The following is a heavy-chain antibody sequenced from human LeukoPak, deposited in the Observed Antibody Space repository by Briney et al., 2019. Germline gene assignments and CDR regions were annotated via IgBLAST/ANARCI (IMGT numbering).Heavy chain of an antibody. D-gene: IGHD4-17*01. V-gene: IGHV4-4*07. Sequence: SQTLSLTCTVSGGSISSYYWSWIRQHAGKGLGWIGRIYTSGSTNYNPSLKSRVTMSVDTSKNQFSLKLSSVTAADTAVYYCARDNYGDYDYWGQGTLVTVSS. J-gene: IGHJ4*02. CDR3: ARDNYGDYDY. CDR1: GGSISSYY. CDR2: IYTSGST.